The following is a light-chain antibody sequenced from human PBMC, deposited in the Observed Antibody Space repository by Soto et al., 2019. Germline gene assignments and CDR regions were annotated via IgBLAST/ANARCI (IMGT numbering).Light chain of an antibody. V-gene: IGLV2-14*01. Sequence: QSALTQPASVSGSPGQSITISCTGTSSDVGAYDYVSWFQQHPGKAPKLIIYEVSYRPSGVSSRFSGSKSGNRASLTISGPQAEDEADYYCSSYTTRSTHVVFGGGTKLTVL. CDR1: SSDVGAYDY. CDR2: EVS. CDR3: SSYTTRSTHVV. J-gene: IGLJ2*01.